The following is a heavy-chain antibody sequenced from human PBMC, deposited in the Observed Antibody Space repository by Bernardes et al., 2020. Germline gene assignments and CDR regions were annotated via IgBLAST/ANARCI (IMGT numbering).Heavy chain of an antibody. CDR1: GFTFRSSA. J-gene: IGHJ6*04. CDR2: ISGSGGST. CDR3: AKVPKDYGDYAGYYGMDV. D-gene: IGHD4-17*01. V-gene: IGHV3-23*01. Sequence: GCSLRPSCAASGFTFRSSAMSWVRQAPGKGLEWVSAISGSGGSTYYADSVKGRFTISRDNSKNTLYLQMNSLRAEDTAVYYCAKVPKDYGDYAGYYGMDVWGKGTTVTVSS.